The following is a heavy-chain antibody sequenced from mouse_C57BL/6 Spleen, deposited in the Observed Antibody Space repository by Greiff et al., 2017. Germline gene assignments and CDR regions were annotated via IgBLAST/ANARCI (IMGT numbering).Heavy chain of an antibody. CDR2: IDPSDSET. V-gene: IGHV1-52*01. CDR1: GYTFTSYW. D-gene: IGHD1-1*01. Sequence: VKLQQPGAELVRPGSSVKLSCKASGYTFTSYWMHWVKQRPIQGLEWIGNIDPSDSETHYNQKFKDKATLTVDKSSSTAYMQLSSLTSEDSAVYYCARGGITTVVAKGWFAYWGQGTLVTVSA. J-gene: IGHJ3*01. CDR3: ARGGITTVVAKGWFAY.